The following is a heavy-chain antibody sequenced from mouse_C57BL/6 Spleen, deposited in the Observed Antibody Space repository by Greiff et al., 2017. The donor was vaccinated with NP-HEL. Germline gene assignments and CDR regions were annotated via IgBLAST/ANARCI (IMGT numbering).Heavy chain of an antibody. CDR1: GYTFTSYW. Sequence: QVQLQQPGAELVRPGTSVKLSCKASGYTFTSYWMHWVKQRPGQGLEWIGVIDPSDSYTNYNQKFKGKATLTVDTSSSTAYMQLISLTSEYSAVYYCGIPITTALPDVWGTGTTVTVSS. V-gene: IGHV1-59*01. D-gene: IGHD1-1*01. J-gene: IGHJ1*03. CDR3: GIPITTALPDV. CDR2: IDPSDSYT.